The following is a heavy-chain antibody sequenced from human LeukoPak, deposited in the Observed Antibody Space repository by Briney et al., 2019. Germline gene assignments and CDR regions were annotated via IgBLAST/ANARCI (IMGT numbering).Heavy chain of an antibody. CDR1: GFTFSSYS. J-gene: IGHJ4*02. D-gene: IGHD3-10*01. CDR2: ISSSSSYI. V-gene: IGHV3-21*01. CDR3: ARDSGLPYGSGSYDY. Sequence: GGSLRLSCAASGFTFSSYSMNWVRQAPGKGLEWVSSISSSSSYIYYADSVKGRFTISRDNAKNSLYLQMNSLRAEDTAVYYCARDSGLPYGSGSYDYWGQGTLVTVSS.